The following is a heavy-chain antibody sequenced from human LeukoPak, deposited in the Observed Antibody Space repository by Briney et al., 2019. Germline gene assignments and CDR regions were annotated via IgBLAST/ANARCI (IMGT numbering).Heavy chain of an antibody. CDR1: GYTFTDYY. CDR3: AEGDYYDSEKLFTQ. D-gene: IGHD3-16*01. CDR2: ISPNTGTT. V-gene: IGHV1-2*02. J-gene: IGHJ4*02. Sequence: ASVKVSCKASGYTFTDYYLYWMRRAPGQGLEWMGWISPNTGTTNYAQNFQGRVSLTRDTSMSAAYMELSTLRFDDTAVYYCAEGDYYDSEKLFTQWGQGTLVTVSS.